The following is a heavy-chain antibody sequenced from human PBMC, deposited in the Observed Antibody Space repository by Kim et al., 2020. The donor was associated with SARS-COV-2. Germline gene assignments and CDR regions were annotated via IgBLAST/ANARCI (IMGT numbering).Heavy chain of an antibody. Sequence: GGSLRLSCAASGFTFSSYSMNWVRQAPGKGLEWVSSISSSSSYIYYADSVKGRFTISRDNAKNSLYLQMNSLRAEDTAVYYCARDLNSHSSGWYDYWGQGTLVTVSS. V-gene: IGHV3-21*01. CDR3: ARDLNSHSSGWYDY. D-gene: IGHD6-19*01. CDR2: ISSSSSYI. CDR1: GFTFSSYS. J-gene: IGHJ4*02.